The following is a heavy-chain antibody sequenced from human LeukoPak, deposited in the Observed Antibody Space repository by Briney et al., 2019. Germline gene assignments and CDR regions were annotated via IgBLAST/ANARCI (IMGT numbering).Heavy chain of an antibody. J-gene: IGHJ4*02. V-gene: IGHV3-7*01. Sequence: PSETLSLTCTVSGGSISSYYWSWVRQAPGKGLEWVANIKQDGSEKYYVDSVKGRFTISRDNAKNSLYLQMNSLRAEDTAVYYCARDAGYFDYWGQGTLVTVSS. D-gene: IGHD3-10*01. CDR1: GGSISSYY. CDR3: ARDAGYFDY. CDR2: IKQDGSEK.